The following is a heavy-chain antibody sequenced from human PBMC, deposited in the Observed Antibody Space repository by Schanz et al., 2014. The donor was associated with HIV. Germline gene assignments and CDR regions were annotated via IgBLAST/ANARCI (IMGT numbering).Heavy chain of an antibody. J-gene: IGHJ4*02. CDR1: GFTFDTFG. D-gene: IGHD3-22*01. Sequence: QVRLVESGGGVVRPGRSLRLSCAASGFTFDTFGIHWVRQAPGKGLEWVAVISYDGTNKFYAGSVKDRFTISRDNAKNTLYVQIRSLRNEDTAVYYCVKGERIGYRIEVTGPTFDYWGQGTLVTVSS. CDR3: VKGERIGYRIEVTGPTFDY. V-gene: IGHV3-30*19. CDR2: ISYDGTNK.